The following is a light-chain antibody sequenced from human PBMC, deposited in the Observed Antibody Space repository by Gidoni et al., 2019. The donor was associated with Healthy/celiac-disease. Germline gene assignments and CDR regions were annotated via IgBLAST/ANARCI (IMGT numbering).Light chain of an antibody. CDR1: QSLLHSNGYNY. Sequence: DIVMTQSPLSLPVTPGEPASIPCSSSQSLLHSNGYNYLDWYLQKPGQSPQLLIYLGSNRASGVPDRFSGSGSGTDFTLKISRVEAEDVGVYYCMQALQTRLTFGGGTKVEIK. CDR2: LGS. V-gene: IGKV2-28*01. J-gene: IGKJ4*01. CDR3: MQALQTRLT.